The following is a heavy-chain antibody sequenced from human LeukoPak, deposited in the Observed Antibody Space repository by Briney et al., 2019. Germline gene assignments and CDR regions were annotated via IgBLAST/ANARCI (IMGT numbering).Heavy chain of an antibody. J-gene: IGHJ4*02. CDR1: GGSFSVYY. CDR2: ISPSRST. CDR3: ARGSSGWYY. Sequence: LPETLSLTCAVYGGSFSVYYWSWIRQPPGKGLEWIGEISPSRSTNYNPSLKSRVTISLDTSKNQFSLKLSSVTAADTAVYYCARGSSGWYYWGQGTLVTVSS. V-gene: IGHV4-34*01. D-gene: IGHD6-19*01.